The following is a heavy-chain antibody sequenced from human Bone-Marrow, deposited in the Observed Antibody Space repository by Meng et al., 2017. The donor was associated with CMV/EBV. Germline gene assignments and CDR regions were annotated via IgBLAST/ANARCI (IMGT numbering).Heavy chain of an antibody. Sequence: SVKVSCKASGGTFSSYAISWVRQAPGQGLEWMGGIIPILGIANYAQKFQGRVTITTDESTSTAYMELSSLRSEDTAVYYCARQRSTVDNWFDPWGQGTLVTVSS. CDR3: ARQRSTVDNWFDP. J-gene: IGHJ5*02. V-gene: IGHV1-69*10. CDR1: GGTFSSYA. CDR2: IIPILGIA. D-gene: IGHD4-23*01.